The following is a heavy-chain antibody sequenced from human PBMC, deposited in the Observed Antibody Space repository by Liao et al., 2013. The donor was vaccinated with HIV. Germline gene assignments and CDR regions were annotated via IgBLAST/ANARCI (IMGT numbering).Heavy chain of an antibody. CDR2: LYYSGSS. J-gene: IGHJ3*01. V-gene: IGHV4-39*07. D-gene: IGHD3-3*01. CDR1: GGSISTKNYY. Sequence: QLQLQESGPGLVKPSETLSLACTLSGGSISTKNYYWGWIRQPPGKGLEWIGSLYYSGSSYYNPSLRSRVTISIDPSNNHFSLRLSSVTAADTAVYYCAARITISGVTIPHALDVWGQGTMVAVSS. CDR3: AARITISGVTIPHALDV.